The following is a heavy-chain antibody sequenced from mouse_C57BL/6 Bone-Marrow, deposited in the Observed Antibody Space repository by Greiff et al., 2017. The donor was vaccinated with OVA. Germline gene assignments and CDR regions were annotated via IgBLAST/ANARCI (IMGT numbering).Heavy chain of an antibody. CDR3: AGWLRRNAY. Sequence: QVQLQQPGAELVRPGTSVKLSCKASGYTFTSYWMHWVKQRPGQGLEWIGVIDPSDSYTNYNQKFKGKATLTVDNSFSTAYMQLSSLTSEDSAVYYCAGWLRRNAYWGQGTLVTVSA. J-gene: IGHJ3*01. V-gene: IGHV1-59*01. D-gene: IGHD2-2*01. CDR1: GYTFTSYW. CDR2: IDPSDSYT.